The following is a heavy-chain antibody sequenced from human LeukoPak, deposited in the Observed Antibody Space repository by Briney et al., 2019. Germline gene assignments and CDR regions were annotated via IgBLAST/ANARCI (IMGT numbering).Heavy chain of an antibody. CDR1: GFTFSSYG. CDR3: AKATNYDSSGYTDAFDI. J-gene: IGHJ3*02. V-gene: IGHV3-30*02. D-gene: IGHD3-22*01. CDR2: IRYDGSNK. Sequence: GGSLRLSCAASGFTFSSYGMHWVRQAPGKGLEWVAFIRYDGSNKYYADSVKGRFTISGDNSKNTLYLQMNSLRVEDTAVYYCAKATNYDSSGYTDAFDIWGQGTMVTVSS.